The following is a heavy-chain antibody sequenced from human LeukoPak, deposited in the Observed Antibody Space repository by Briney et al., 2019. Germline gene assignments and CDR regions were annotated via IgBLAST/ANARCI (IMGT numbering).Heavy chain of an antibody. D-gene: IGHD3-16*01. V-gene: IGHV3-66*01. Sequence: GGSLRLSCAASGFIVSSNYMSWVRQAPGKGLEWVSVIYSGGSTYYADSVKGRFTISRDNSKNTLYLQMNSLRAEDTDVYYCAREVGGGASGQWGQGTLVTVSS. J-gene: IGHJ4*02. CDR1: GFIVSSNY. CDR3: AREVGGGASGQ. CDR2: IYSGGST.